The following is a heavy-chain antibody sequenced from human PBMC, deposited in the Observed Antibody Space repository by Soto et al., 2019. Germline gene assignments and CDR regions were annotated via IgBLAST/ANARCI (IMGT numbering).Heavy chain of an antibody. Sequence: SETLSLTCTVSGGSISSYFWSWIRQPPGKGLEWIGYIYYTGSTDYNPSLRSRVTISVDTSKNQFSLKLSSVTAADTAVYYCARAMEGYDYGDYHIDYWGQGTLVTVSS. CDR1: GGSISSYF. CDR2: IYYTGST. D-gene: IGHD4-17*01. CDR3: ARAMEGYDYGDYHIDY. J-gene: IGHJ4*02. V-gene: IGHV4-59*12.